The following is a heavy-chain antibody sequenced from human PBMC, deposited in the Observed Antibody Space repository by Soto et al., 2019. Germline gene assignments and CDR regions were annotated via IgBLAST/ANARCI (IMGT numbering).Heavy chain of an antibody. CDR1: GFTFSSYA. CDR2: ISSNGGST. CDR3: AREPPPGRHFDRGGMDV. J-gene: IGHJ6*02. Sequence: PGGSLRLSCAASGFTFSSYAMHWVRQAPGKGLEYVSAISSNGGSTYYANSVKGRFTISRDNSKNTLYLQMGSLRAEDMAVYYCAREPPPGRHFDRGGMDVWGQGTTVTVSS. V-gene: IGHV3-64*01. D-gene: IGHD3-9*01.